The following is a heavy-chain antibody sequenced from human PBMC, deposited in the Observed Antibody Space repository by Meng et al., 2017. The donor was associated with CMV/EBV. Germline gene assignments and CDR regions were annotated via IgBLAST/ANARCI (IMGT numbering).Heavy chain of an antibody. CDR1: GFTFSSYS. J-gene: IGHJ6*02. D-gene: IGHD2-15*01. V-gene: IGHV3-21*01. CDR3: ARDPPSAWDIVVVVAAPTYGMDV. Sequence: GESLKISCAASGFTFSSYSMNWDRQAPGKGLEWVSSISSSSSYIYYADSVKGRFTISRDNAKNSLYLQMNSLRAEDTAVYYCARDPPSAWDIVVVVAAPTYGMDVWGQGTTVTVSS. CDR2: ISSSSSYI.